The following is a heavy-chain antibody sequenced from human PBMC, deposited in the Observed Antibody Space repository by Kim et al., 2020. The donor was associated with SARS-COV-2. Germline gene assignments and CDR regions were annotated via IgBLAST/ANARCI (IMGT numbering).Heavy chain of an antibody. Sequence: SETLSLTCTVSGGSISSYYWSWIRQPPGKGLEWIGYIYYSGSTNYNPSLKSRVTISVDTSKNQFSLKLSSVTAADTAVYYCATLVATDKGDYWGQGTLVTVSS. CDR1: GGSISSYY. V-gene: IGHV4-59*08. J-gene: IGHJ4*02. CDR2: IYYSGST. CDR3: ATLVATDKGDY. D-gene: IGHD5-12*01.